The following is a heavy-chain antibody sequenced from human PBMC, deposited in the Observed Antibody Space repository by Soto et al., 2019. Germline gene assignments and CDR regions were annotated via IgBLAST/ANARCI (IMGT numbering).Heavy chain of an antibody. CDR3: AKDWGLLWFGELIIDF. D-gene: IGHD3-10*01. CDR2: ISGSGGST. CDR1: GFTFSSYA. V-gene: IGHV3-23*01. Sequence: PGGSLRLSCAASGFTFSSYAMSWVRQAPGKGLEWVSAISGSGGSTYYADSVKGWFTISRDNSKNTLYLQMNSLRAEDTAVYYCAKDWGLLWFGELIIDFWGQGTLVTGSS. J-gene: IGHJ4*02.